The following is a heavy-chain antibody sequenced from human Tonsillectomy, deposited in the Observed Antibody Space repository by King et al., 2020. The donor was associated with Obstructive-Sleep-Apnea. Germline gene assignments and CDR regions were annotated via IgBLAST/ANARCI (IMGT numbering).Heavy chain of an antibody. Sequence: MQLQESGPGLVKPSETLSLTCTVSGCSISSSSYYWGWIRQPPGKGLEWIGRIYYSGSTYYNPSLKSRVTISVDPSKNQFSLKLSSVTAADTAVYYCARDMGYSGYDFTEKWFDPWGQGTLVTVSS. J-gene: IGHJ5*02. CDR1: GCSISSSSYY. CDR3: ARDMGYSGYDFTEKWFDP. CDR2: IYYSGST. D-gene: IGHD5-12*01. V-gene: IGHV4-39*07.